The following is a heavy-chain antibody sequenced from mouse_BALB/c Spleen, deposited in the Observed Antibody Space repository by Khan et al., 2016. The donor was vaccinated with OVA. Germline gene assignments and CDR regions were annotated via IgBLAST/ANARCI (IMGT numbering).Heavy chain of an antibody. CDR1: GFTFSSYG. V-gene: IGHV5-6*01. J-gene: IGHJ4*01. CDR3: AITITTAKGDYYAMDY. CDR2: ISSGGHYT. Sequence: EVQGVESGGDLVKPGGSLKLSCAASGFTFSSYGMSWVRQTPDKRLEWVATISSGGHYTYFPDSVRGRFTISRDKIKNTLFLQMRSLKSEDTAMYYCAITITTAKGDYYAMDYWGQGTSVTVSS. D-gene: IGHD1-2*01.